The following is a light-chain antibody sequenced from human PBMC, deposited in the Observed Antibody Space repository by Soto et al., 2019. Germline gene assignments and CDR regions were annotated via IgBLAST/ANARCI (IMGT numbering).Light chain of an antibody. CDR2: DVT. J-gene: IGLJ3*02. V-gene: IGLV2-14*01. Sequence: QSALTQPASVSGSPGQSITISCTGTTSDVGAYNYVSWYQQHPDKAPKLMICDVTNRPPGVSERFSGSKSGNTASLSISGLQAEDEADYYCYSYTSSNSWVFGGGTKLTVL. CDR3: YSYTSSNSWV. CDR1: TSDVGAYNY.